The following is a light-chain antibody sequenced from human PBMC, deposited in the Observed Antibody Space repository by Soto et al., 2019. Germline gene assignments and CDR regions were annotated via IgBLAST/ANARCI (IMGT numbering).Light chain of an antibody. V-gene: IGLV2-11*01. CDR2: DVS. Sequence: QSVLTQPRSVSGSPGQSVTISCTGTSSDVGGYNYVSWYQQHPGKAPKLMIYDVSKRPSGVPDRFSGSKSGNTASLTISGLQAEDEADYYCCSYAGSYNYVFGTGTKVNVL. CDR1: SSDVGGYNY. J-gene: IGLJ1*01. CDR3: CSYAGSYNYV.